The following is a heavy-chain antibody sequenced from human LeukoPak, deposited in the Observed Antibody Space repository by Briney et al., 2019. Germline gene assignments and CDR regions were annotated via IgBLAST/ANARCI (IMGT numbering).Heavy chain of an antibody. Sequence: SCKASGYTFSNYGISWVRQAPGQGLEWVAFIRYDGSNKYYADSVKGRFTISRDNSKNTLYLQMNSLRAEDTAVYYCAKDRVGATTTFDYWGQGTLVTVSS. CDR3: AKDRVGATTTFDY. CDR1: GYTFSNYG. J-gene: IGHJ4*02. V-gene: IGHV3-30*02. CDR2: IRYDGSNK. D-gene: IGHD1-26*01.